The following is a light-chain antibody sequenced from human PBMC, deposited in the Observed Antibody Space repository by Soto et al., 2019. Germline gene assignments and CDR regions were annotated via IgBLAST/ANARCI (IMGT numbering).Light chain of an antibody. CDR2: ENN. CDR3: PSYDSSLSGYV. Sequence: QSVLTQRPSVSEAPGQRVTISCTGSSSNIGAGYGAHWYQQVPGTAPKLLIYENNYRPSGVPDRFSGSKSRTPGSLAITGIKDEDKAEHYCPSYDSSLSGYVFGPGTKVTVL. J-gene: IGLJ1*01. CDR1: SSNIGAGYG. V-gene: IGLV1-40*01.